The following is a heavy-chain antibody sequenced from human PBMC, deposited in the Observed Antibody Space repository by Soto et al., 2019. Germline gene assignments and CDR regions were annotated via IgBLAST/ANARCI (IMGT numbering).Heavy chain of an antibody. V-gene: IGHV3-7*01. J-gene: IGHJ4*02. CDR3: ARDFGVSMVRGVIISYFDY. CDR2: IKQDGSEK. D-gene: IGHD3-10*01. Sequence: GGSLRLSCAASGFTFSSYWMSWVRQAPGKGLEWVANIKQDGSEKYYVDSVKGRFTISRDNAKNSLYLQMNSLRAEDTAVYYCARDFGVSMVRGVIISYFDYWGQGTLVTVSS. CDR1: GFTFSSYW.